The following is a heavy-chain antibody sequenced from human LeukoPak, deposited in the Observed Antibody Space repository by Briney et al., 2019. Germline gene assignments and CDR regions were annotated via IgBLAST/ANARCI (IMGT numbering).Heavy chain of an antibody. Sequence: SETLSLTCTVSGGSISSYYWSWIRQPPGKGLEWIGYIYYSGSTNYNPSLKSRVTISVDTSKNQFSLKLSSVTAADTAVYHCAKAGYSNYFDYWGQGTLVTVSS. CDR3: AKAGYSNYFDY. CDR1: GGSISSYY. CDR2: IYYSGST. V-gene: IGHV4-59*01. D-gene: IGHD6-13*01. J-gene: IGHJ4*02.